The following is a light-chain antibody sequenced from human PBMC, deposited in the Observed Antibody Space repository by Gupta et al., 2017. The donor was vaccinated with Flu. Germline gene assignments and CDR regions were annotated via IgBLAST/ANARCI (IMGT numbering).Light chain of an antibody. J-gene: IGLJ2*01. V-gene: IGLV6-57*01. CDR3: QSWYSRDHWEV. Sequence: IMLSPTHSVSESPGQTVTLSCTLSSGSIASNFVQWYQQRPGSSPTTAIYDDNHRPSGGPYRFSGSFDSSSNSASLTIASLKTEEEADYYCQSWYSRDHWEVFGGGTKLTVL. CDR2: DDN. CDR1: SGSIASNF.